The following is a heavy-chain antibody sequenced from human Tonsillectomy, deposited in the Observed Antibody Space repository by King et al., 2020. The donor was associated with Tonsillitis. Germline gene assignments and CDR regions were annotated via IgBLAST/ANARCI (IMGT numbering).Heavy chain of an antibody. J-gene: IGHJ5*02. CDR1: GFSLSTSGVG. CDR3: AQSTTNSWLLNWFDP. CDR2: IYWNDDK. V-gene: IGHV2-5*01. Sequence: QVTLKESGPTLVKPTQTLTLTCTFSGFSLSTSGVGVGWIRQPPGQALEWLALIYWNDDKRYSPSLKSRLTITKDTSKNQVVLTMTNMDPVDTATYYCAQSTTNSWLLNWFDPWGQGTLVTVSS. D-gene: IGHD6-13*01.